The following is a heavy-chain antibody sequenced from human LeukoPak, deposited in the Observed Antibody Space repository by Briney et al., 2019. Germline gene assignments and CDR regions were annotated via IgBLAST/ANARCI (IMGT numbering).Heavy chain of an antibody. V-gene: IGHV1-18*01. D-gene: IGHD5-18*01. CDR1: GYTFTSYG. Sequence: ASVKVSCKASGYTFTSYGIIWVRQAPGQGLEWMGWISAYNGNTNYAQKLQGRVTMTTDTSTSTAYMELRSLRSDDTAVYYCARDSSVDTAMGQLYYYYYGMDVWGQGTTVTVSS. CDR3: ARDSSVDTAMGQLYYYYYGMDV. J-gene: IGHJ6*02. CDR2: ISAYNGNT.